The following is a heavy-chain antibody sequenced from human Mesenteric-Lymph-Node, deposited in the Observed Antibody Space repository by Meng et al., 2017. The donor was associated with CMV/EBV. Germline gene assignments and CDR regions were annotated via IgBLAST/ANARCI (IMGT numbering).Heavy chain of an antibody. CDR2: IRSDGNNK. CDR1: GFTFSSYG. D-gene: IGHD3-10*01. Sequence: GESLKISCAASGFTFSSYGIHWVRQAPGKGLEWVAFIRSDGNNKYYADSLKGRFTFSRDNSKSTLYLQMNSLRAEDTAVYYCARGLGSYSFFDYWGQGTLVTVSS. CDR3: ARGLGSYSFFDY. V-gene: IGHV3-30*02. J-gene: IGHJ4*02.